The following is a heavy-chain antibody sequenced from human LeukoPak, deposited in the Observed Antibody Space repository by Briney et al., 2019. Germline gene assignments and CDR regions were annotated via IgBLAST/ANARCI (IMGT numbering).Heavy chain of an antibody. CDR1: GYTFTSYG. CDR3: ARDFDDFWSGYPLGSLWDV. D-gene: IGHD3-3*01. V-gene: IGHV1-18*01. Sequence: ASVKVSCKASGYTFTSYGISWVRQAPGQGLEWMGWISVYNGNTNYAQKLQGRVTMTTDTSTSTAYMELRSLRSDDTAVYYCARDFDDFWSGYPLGSLWDVWGKGTTVTVSS. CDR2: ISVYNGNT. J-gene: IGHJ6*04.